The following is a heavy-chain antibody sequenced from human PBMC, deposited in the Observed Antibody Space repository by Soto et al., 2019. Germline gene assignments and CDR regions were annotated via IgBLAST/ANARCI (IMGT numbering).Heavy chain of an antibody. Sequence: LRLSCAGSGFTFTYSMHWVRQAPGKGLAWVGRIDGDASATHYAGSVKGRFTISRDNAKNTLFLQMDSLRAEDTAVYYCARAGSYRFDYWGQGALVTVSS. CDR3: ARAGSYRFDY. CDR2: IDGDASAT. J-gene: IGHJ4*02. D-gene: IGHD3-10*01. V-gene: IGHV3-74*01. CDR1: GFTFTYS.